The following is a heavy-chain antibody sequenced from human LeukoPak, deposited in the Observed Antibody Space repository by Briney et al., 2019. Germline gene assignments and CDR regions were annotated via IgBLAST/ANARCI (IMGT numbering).Heavy chain of an antibody. J-gene: IGHJ4*02. CDR1: GGSVSSGDYY. Sequence: PSQTLSLTCTVSGGSVSSGDYYWSWIRQPPGKGLEWIGSVYHSGETYYNPSLNSRVTISVDRSKNQLSLKLNSVTAADTAVYYCARVPYDSSGYPFDYWGQGTLVTVSS. D-gene: IGHD3-22*01. CDR2: VYHSGET. V-gene: IGHV4-30-2*01. CDR3: ARVPYDSSGYPFDY.